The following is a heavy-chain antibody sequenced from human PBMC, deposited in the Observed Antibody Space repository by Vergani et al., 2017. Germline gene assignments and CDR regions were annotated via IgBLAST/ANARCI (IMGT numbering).Heavy chain of an antibody. Sequence: EVQLVQSGAEVKKPGATVKISCKVSGYTFTDYYMHWVQQAPGKGLEWMGLVDPEDGETIYAEKFQGRVTITADTSTDTAYMELSSLRSEDTAVYYCARKHISNYYDSSGYYNMGYYYGMDVWGQGTTVTVSS. D-gene: IGHD3-22*01. CDR2: VDPEDGET. V-gene: IGHV1-69-2*01. J-gene: IGHJ6*02. CDR3: ARKHISNYYDSSGYYNMGYYYGMDV. CDR1: GYTFTDYY.